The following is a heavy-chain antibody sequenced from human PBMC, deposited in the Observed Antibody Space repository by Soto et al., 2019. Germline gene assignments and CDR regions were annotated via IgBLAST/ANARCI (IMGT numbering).Heavy chain of an antibody. CDR3: AGFYYGDSDNHDAFDI. J-gene: IGHJ3*02. CDR2: IYYSGST. V-gene: IGHV4-39*05. CDR1: GGPITSSSFY. Sequence: PSEDPSPTRPVPGGPITSSSFYWGSVRQHPGKGLEWIGSIYYSGSTYYNPSLKSRVTISVDTSKNQFSLKLSSVTAADTAVYFCAGFYYGDSDNHDAFDIWGQGTMVTVSS. D-gene: IGHD4-17*01.